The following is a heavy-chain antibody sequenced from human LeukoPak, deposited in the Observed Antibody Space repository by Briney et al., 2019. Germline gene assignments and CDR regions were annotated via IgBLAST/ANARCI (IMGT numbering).Heavy chain of an antibody. CDR1: GFTFSDYY. Sequence: SGGSLRLSCAASGFTFSDYYMSWIHQAPGKGLEWVSYISSSGSTIYYADSVKGRFTISRDNAKNSLYLQMNSLRAEDTAVYYCARDRDLSEVDSGYDSTIYDAFDIWGQGTMVTVSS. J-gene: IGHJ3*02. D-gene: IGHD5-12*01. V-gene: IGHV3-11*04. CDR2: ISSSGSTI. CDR3: ARDRDLSEVDSGYDSTIYDAFDI.